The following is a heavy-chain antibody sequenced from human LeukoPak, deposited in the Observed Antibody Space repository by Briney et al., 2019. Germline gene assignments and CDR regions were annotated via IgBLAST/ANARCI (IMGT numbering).Heavy chain of an antibody. CDR3: ARARLHYYDSSGSPHPMDY. Sequence: SVKVSCKASGYTFTGYYMHWVRQAPGQGLEWMGGIIPIFGTANYAQKFQGRVTITADESTSTAYMELSSLRSEDTAVYYCARARLHYYDSSGSPHPMDYWGQGTLVTVSS. V-gene: IGHV1-69*13. CDR2: IIPIFGTA. J-gene: IGHJ4*02. CDR1: GYTFTGYY. D-gene: IGHD3-22*01.